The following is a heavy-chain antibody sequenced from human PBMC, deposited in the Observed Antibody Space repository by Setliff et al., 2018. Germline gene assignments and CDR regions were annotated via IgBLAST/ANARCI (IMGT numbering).Heavy chain of an antibody. Sequence: GGSLSPSCVGSGFTISGYAMTWVRQVPGKGLEWISSIKDSDYSTYYADSVKGRFTISRDNSKNTLYLQMNGLRAEDSALYYCAKDPNGDFFGAFDTWGQGALVTVSS. CDR1: GFTISGYA. CDR3: AKDPNGDFFGAFDT. J-gene: IGHJ5*02. D-gene: IGHD4-17*01. V-gene: IGHV3-23*05. CDR2: IKDSDYST.